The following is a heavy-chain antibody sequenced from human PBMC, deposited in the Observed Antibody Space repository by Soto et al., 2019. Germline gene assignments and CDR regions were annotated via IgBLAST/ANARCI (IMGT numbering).Heavy chain of an antibody. CDR2: INHSGST. D-gene: IGHD3-3*01. CDR3: ARYYDFWSGYLPYYYGMDV. J-gene: IGHJ6*02. CDR1: GGSFSGYY. V-gene: IGHV4-34*01. Sequence: SETLSLTCAVSGGSFSGYYWSWIRQPPGKGLEWIGEINHSGSTNYNPSLKSRVTISVDTSKNQFSLKLSSVTAADTAVYYCARYYDFWSGYLPYYYGMDVWGQGTTVTVSS.